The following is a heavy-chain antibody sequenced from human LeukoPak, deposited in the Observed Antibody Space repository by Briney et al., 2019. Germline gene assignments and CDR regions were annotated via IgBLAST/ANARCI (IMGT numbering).Heavy chain of an antibody. CDR3: ARVTASLSFYYGMDV. D-gene: IGHD2-21*02. V-gene: IGHV4-59*01. CDR1: RGSFSSYY. Sequence: SETLSLTCTVSRGSFSSYYWSWIRQPPGKGLEWIGHIYSSGSTNYNPSLKSRVTISVDTSENLFSLKLTSVTAADTAVYFCARVTASLSFYYGMDVWGQGTTVTVSS. J-gene: IGHJ6*02. CDR2: IYSSGST.